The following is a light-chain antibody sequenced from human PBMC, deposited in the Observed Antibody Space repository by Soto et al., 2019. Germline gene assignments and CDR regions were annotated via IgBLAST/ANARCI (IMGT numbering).Light chain of an antibody. CDR2: GAS. J-gene: IGKJ1*01. V-gene: IGKV3-15*01. Sequence: EIVMKQSPAALSGSPGERVTLSCRASQSVSSRLAWYQQKPGQSPRLLIYGASTRATGIPARFSGSGSGTEFTLTISSLQSEDFGVYYCHQYNNLWTFGQGTKVDIK. CDR3: HQYNNLWT. CDR1: QSVSSR.